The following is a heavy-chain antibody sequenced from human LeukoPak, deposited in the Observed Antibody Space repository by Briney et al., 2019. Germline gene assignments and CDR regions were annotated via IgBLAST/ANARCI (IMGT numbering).Heavy chain of an antibody. J-gene: IGHJ4*02. Sequence: ASVTVSCTASGYTFTGYYIHWVRQAPGQGLEWMGWINPNSGDTKYAQKFQGRVTMTRDTSISTAYMELSRLTSDDTAVYYCARPHSSGWDHFVDYWGQGTLVTVAS. V-gene: IGHV1-2*02. CDR2: INPNSGDT. D-gene: IGHD6-19*01. CDR3: ARPHSSGWDHFVDY. CDR1: GYTFTGYY.